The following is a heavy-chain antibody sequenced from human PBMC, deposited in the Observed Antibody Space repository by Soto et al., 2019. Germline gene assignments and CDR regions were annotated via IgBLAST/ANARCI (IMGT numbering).Heavy chain of an antibody. Sequence: GGSLRLSCAASGFTFSSYSMNWVRQAPGTGLEWVTSITSSSNYIFYADSVKGRFAISRDDAKSSLYLQMNSLRAEDTAVYYCARWCSSTSCPPQDMWGQGTMVTLSS. CDR1: GFTFSSYS. V-gene: IGHV3-21*01. CDR2: ITSSSNYI. J-gene: IGHJ3*02. CDR3: ARWCSSTSCPPQDM. D-gene: IGHD2-2*01.